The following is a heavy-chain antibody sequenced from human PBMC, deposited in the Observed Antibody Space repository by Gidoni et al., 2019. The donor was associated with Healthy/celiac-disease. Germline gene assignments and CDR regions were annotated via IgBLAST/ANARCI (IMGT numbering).Heavy chain of an antibody. CDR2: IYSGGST. CDR3: ARDKMVAAAPGAFDI. Sequence: EVQLVETGGGLIQPGGSLRLSCAASGFTVSSNYMSWVRQAPGKGLEWVSVIYSGGSTYYADSVKGRFTISRDNSKNTLYLQMNSLRAEDTAVYYCARDKMVAAAPGAFDIWGQGTMVTVSS. CDR1: GFTVSSNY. J-gene: IGHJ3*02. D-gene: IGHD2-15*01. V-gene: IGHV3-53*02.